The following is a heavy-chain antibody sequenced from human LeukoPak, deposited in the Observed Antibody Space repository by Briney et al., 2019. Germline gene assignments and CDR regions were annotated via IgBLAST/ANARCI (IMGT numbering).Heavy chain of an antibody. V-gene: IGHV3-48*02. J-gene: IGHJ4*02. D-gene: IGHD1-26*01. Sequence: GRSLRLSCAASGFTFSSYTMNWVRQAPGKGLEWVSYISSSSGTIYYAGSVKGRFTISRDNAKNSLYLQMNSLRDEDTAVYYCARDISGSSLLDNWGQGTLVTVSS. CDR1: GFTFSSYT. CDR2: ISSSSGTI. CDR3: ARDISGSSLLDN.